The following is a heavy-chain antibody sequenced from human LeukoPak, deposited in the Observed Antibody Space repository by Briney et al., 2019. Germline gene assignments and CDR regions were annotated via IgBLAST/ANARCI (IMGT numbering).Heavy chain of an antibody. J-gene: IGHJ4*02. D-gene: IGHD6-6*01. CDR1: GGSFSGYY. Sequence: PSETLSLTCAVYGGSFSGYYWSWIRQPPGKGLEWIGEINHSGSTNYNPSLKSRVTISVDTSKNQFSLKLSSVTAADTAVYYCARGGPRIAARPIDYWGQGTLVTVSS. CDR2: INHSGST. CDR3: ARGGPRIAARPIDY. V-gene: IGHV4-34*01.